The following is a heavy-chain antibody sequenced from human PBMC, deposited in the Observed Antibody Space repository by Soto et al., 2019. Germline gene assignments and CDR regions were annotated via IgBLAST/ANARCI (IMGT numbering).Heavy chain of an antibody. CDR2: INTDGGST. D-gene: IGHD5-12*01. Sequence: GGSLRLSCAASGFTFGAYWMHWVRQDPGKGLVWVSRINTDGGSTKYADSVKGRFTNSRDNAKNSLYLQMNSLRAEDTGFYFCARDLLTYSGFDFRGQGTLVTSPQ. J-gene: IGHJ4*02. CDR1: GFTFGAYW. V-gene: IGHV3-74*01. CDR3: ARDLLTYSGFDF.